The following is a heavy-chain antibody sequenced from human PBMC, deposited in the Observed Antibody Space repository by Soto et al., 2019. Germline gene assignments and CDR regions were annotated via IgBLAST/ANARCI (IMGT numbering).Heavy chain of an antibody. V-gene: IGHV3-15*01. CDR2: IKRKSDGGTA. CDR1: GFTFSHVW. Sequence: EVQLVEFGGGLVKPGGSLRLSCAASGFTFSHVWMTWVRQAPGKGLEWVGRIKRKSDGGTADSAAPVKGRFTISRDDLKATLFLQMNSLEIEDTAVYYCAADAYCSSNTCPGALDIWGRGTMVTVSS. D-gene: IGHD2-2*01. J-gene: IGHJ3*02. CDR3: AADAYCSSNTCPGALDI.